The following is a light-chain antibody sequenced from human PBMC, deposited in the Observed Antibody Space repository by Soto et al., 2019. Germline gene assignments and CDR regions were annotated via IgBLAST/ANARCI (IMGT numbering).Light chain of an antibody. J-gene: IGKJ3*01. V-gene: IGKV3-15*01. CDR3: QQYNKWPPFT. CDR1: ESISRN. Sequence: EIVMTQSPATLSVSPGERATLSCAASESISRNLAWYQQKRGQAPRLLMYDASTRATGIPARFSGSGSGTELTLTISSLQSEDFAVYFCQQYNKWPPFTFGPGTAVDIK. CDR2: DAS.